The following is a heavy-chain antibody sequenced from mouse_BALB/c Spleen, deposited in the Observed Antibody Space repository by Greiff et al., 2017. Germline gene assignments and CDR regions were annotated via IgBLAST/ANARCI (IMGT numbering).Heavy chain of an antibody. D-gene: IGHD4-1*01. V-gene: IGHV5-4*02. CDR2: ISDGGSYT. J-gene: IGHJ3*01. CDR3: ARELGRTWFAY. Sequence: EVHLVESGGGLVKPGGSLKLSCAASGFTFSDYYMYWVRQTPEKRLEWVATISDGGSYTYYPDSVKGRFTISRDNAKNNLYLQMSSLKSEDTAMYYCARELGRTWFAYWGQGTLVTVSA. CDR1: GFTFSDYY.